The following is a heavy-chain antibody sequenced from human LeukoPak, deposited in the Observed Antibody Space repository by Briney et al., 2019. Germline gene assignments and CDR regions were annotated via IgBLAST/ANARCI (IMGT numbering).Heavy chain of an antibody. D-gene: IGHD1-26*01. V-gene: IGHV3-74*01. CDR3: ARDDGGSYDFDY. CDR1: GFSFSSYW. CDR2: ISNDESTI. J-gene: IGHJ4*02. Sequence: TGGSLRLSCAASGFSFSSYWMHWVRQAPGKGPVWVSLISNDESTIIYADSVKGRFTISRDNAKNKLYLQMSSLRAEDTAVYYCARDDGGSYDFDYWGQGTLVTVSS.